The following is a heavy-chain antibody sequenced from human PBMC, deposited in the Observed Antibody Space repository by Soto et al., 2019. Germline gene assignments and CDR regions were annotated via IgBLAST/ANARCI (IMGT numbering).Heavy chain of an antibody. CDR1: GGSISSSNYY. CDR3: ERQQNSRYVVRKFDY. D-gene: IGHD5-12*01. J-gene: IGHJ4*02. V-gene: IGHV4-39*01. CDR2: IYYSGST. Sequence: SETLSLTCTVSGGSISSSNYYWGWIRQPPGKGLEWIGSIYYSGSTYYNPSLKSRVTISVDTSKNQFSLKLSSVTAADTAVYYCERQQNSRYVVRKFDYWGQGTQVTVSS.